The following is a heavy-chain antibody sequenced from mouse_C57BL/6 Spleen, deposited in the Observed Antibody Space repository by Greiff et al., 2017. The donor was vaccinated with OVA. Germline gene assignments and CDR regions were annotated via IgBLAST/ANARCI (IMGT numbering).Heavy chain of an antibody. CDR2: ISSGSSTI. D-gene: IGHD1-2*01. CDR1: GFTFSDYG. J-gene: IGHJ4*01. V-gene: IGHV5-17*01. Sequence: EVNVVESGGGLVKPGGSLKLSCAASGFTFSDYGMHWVRQAPEKGLEWVAYISSGSSTIYYADTVKGRFTISRDNAKNTLFLQMTSLRSEDTAMYYCARGRRPPDYYAMDYWGQGTSVTVSS. CDR3: ARGRRPPDYYAMDY.